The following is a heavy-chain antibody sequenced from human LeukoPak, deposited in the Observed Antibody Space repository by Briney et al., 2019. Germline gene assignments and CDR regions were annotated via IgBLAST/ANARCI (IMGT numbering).Heavy chain of an antibody. V-gene: IGHV4-39*01. Sequence: PSETLSLTCTVSGGSISSNNYFWGWTRQPPGKGLEWIGSIYDSGSTYYNPSLKSRVTISVDTSRNQFSLKLNSVTAADTAMYYCQSRFLEWLLDYWGQGTLVTVSS. CDR2: IYDSGST. CDR1: GGSISSNNYF. CDR3: QSRFLEWLLDY. D-gene: IGHD3-3*01. J-gene: IGHJ4*02.